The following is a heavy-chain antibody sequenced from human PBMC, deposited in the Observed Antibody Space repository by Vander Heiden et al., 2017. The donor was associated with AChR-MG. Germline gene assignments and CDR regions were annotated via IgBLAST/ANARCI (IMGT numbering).Heavy chain of an antibody. CDR3: ARYSSSWVEGAFDI. Sequence: QVQLQESGPGLVKPSETLSLTCTVSGGSISSYYWSWIRQPPGKGLEWIGYIYYSGSTNYNPSLKSRVTISVDTSKNQFSLKLSSVTAADTAVYYCARYSSSWVEGAFDIWGQGTMVTVSS. J-gene: IGHJ3*02. CDR2: IYYSGST. D-gene: IGHD6-13*01. CDR1: GGSISSYY. V-gene: IGHV4-59*01.